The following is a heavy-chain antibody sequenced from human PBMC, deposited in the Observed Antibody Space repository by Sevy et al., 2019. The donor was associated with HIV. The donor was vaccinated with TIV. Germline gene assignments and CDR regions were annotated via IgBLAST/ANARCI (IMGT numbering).Heavy chain of an antibody. Sequence: GGSLRLSCAASGFTFSSYWMSWVRQAPGKGLEWVANIKQDGSEKYYVDSVKGRFTISRDNAKNSLYLQMISLRAEDTAVYYCARDGVGDIVVVPAAMWDDAFDIWGQGTMVTVSS. CDR2: IKQDGSEK. CDR3: ARDGVGDIVVVPAAMWDDAFDI. CDR1: GFTFSSYW. J-gene: IGHJ3*02. D-gene: IGHD2-2*01. V-gene: IGHV3-7*03.